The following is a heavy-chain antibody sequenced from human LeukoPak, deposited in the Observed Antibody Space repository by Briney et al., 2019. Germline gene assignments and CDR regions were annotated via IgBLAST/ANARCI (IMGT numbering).Heavy chain of an antibody. D-gene: IGHD3-22*01. Sequence: ASVKVSCKASGYTFTSYYMHWVRQAPGQGLEWMGIINPSGGSTSYAQKFQGRVTMTRDTSTSTVYMELSSLRSEDTAEYYCARDVGYDSSGYYSPHWGQGTLVTVSS. CDR1: GYTFTSYY. CDR3: ARDVGYDSSGYYSPH. V-gene: IGHV1-46*01. CDR2: INPSGGST. J-gene: IGHJ1*01.